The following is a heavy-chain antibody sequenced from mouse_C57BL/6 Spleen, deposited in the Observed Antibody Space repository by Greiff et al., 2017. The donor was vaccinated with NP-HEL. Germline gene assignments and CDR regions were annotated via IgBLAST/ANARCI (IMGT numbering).Heavy chain of an antibody. V-gene: IGHV1-69*01. J-gene: IGHJ2*01. Sequence: QVQLQQPGAELVMPGASVKLSCKASGYTFTSYWMHWVKQRPGQGLEWIGEIDPSDSYTNYNQKFKGKSTLTVDKSSSTAYMQLSSLTSEDSAVYYCARASTMVNAYYFDYWGQGTALTVSS. CDR1: GYTFTSYW. CDR2: IDPSDSYT. D-gene: IGHD2-1*01. CDR3: ARASTMVNAYYFDY.